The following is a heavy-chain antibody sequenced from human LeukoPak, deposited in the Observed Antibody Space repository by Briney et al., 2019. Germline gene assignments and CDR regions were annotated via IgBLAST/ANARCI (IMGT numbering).Heavy chain of an antibody. CDR3: ASDQNWGQVDY. CDR1: GFTFSGHW. Sequence: VGSLRLTCAASGFTFSGHWMYWLRQAPGKGLAWVSRINGDGSATNYAGSMKGRFTISRDNARNIVYLQMNSLREDDTAVYYCASDQNWGQVDYWGQGTLVTVSS. J-gene: IGHJ4*02. V-gene: IGHV3-74*01. D-gene: IGHD7-27*01. CDR2: INGDGSAT.